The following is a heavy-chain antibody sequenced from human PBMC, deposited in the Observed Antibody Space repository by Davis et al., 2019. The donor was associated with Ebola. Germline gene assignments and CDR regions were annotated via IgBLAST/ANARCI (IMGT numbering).Heavy chain of an antibody. D-gene: IGHD6-19*01. CDR1: GNTIRGHF. V-gene: IGHV1-2*06. Sequence: ASVKVSCKSSGNTIRGHFIHWVRQAPGQGLEWMGRIHPNWGATKAAQKFQGRVTMTRDTSFQTVFMELSRLRSDDTAVYYCASSSSSGWYGYWGQGTLVTVSS. CDR3: ASSSSSGWYGY. J-gene: IGHJ4*02. CDR2: IHPNWGAT.